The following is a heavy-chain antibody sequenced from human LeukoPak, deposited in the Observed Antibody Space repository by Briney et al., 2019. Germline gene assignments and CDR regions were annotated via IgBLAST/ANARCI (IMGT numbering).Heavy chain of an antibody. CDR3: ARDRELGS. V-gene: IGHV4-59*01. Sequence: SETLSLTCIVSGGSISIYYWNWIRQPPGKGLEWIGYIYNSGSTDYNPFLKRRVTISADTSKNQFSLKLTSVTAADTAVYYCARDRELGSWGQGILVTVSS. CDR1: GGSISIYY. D-gene: IGHD3-16*01. J-gene: IGHJ5*02. CDR2: IYNSGST.